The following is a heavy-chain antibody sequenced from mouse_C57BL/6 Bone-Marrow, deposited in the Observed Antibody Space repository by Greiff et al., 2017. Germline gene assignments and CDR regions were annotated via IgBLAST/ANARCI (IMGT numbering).Heavy chain of an antibody. CDR2: IYPGDGDT. J-gene: IGHJ3*01. Sequence: QVQLQHSGPELVKPGASVKISCKASGYAFSSSWMNWVKQRPGKGLEWIGRIYPGDGDTNYNGKFKGKATLTADKSSSTAYMQLSSLTSEDSAVYFCARETAQARRFAYWGQGTLVTVSA. CDR3: ARETAQARRFAY. D-gene: IGHD3-2*02. CDR1: GYAFSSSW. V-gene: IGHV1-82*01.